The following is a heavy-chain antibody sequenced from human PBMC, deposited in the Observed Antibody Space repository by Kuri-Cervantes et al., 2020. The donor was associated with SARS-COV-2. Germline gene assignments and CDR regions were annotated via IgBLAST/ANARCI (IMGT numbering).Heavy chain of an antibody. J-gene: IGHJ3*02. CDR2: IYYSGST. D-gene: IGHD2-15*01. V-gene: IGHV4-39*02. CDR1: GGSISSSSYY. Sequence: SQTLSLTCAVSGGSISSSSYYWGWIRQPPGKGLEWIGSIYYSGSTYYNPSLKSRVTISVDTSKNQFSLKLSSVTAADTAVYYCARDFVGYCSGGSCYPDAFDIWGQGTMVTVSS. CDR3: ARDFVGYCSGGSCYPDAFDI.